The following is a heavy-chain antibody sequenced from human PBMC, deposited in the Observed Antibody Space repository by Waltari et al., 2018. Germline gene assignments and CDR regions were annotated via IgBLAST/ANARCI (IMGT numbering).Heavy chain of an antibody. CDR3: ATPFYNWDDPLHS. Sequence: EVQLLESGGDLVQPGGSLRISCAASGITFSNYAINWVRLAPGTGLGGVSASTVVDDTYYADSVKGRFTISRDTSKDTVHRQMNSLRAEDTAVYYCATPFYNWDDPLHSWGQGTLVTVSS. D-gene: IGHD1-20*01. V-gene: IGHV3-23*01. CDR2: STVVDDT. J-gene: IGHJ4*02. CDR1: GITFSNYA.